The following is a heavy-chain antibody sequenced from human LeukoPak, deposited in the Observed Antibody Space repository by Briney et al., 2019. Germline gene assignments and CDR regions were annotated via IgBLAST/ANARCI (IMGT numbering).Heavy chain of an antibody. CDR3: ARDSAGNDY. CDR1: GFTLSNYW. CDR2: IKQDGSEK. Sequence: PGGSLRLSCAAPGFTLSNYWMSWVRQAPGKGLERVANIKQDGSEKYYVDSVKGRFTISRDNAKNSLYLQMNSLRAEDTAMYYCARDSAGNDYWGQRTLVTVSS. D-gene: IGHD6-13*01. V-gene: IGHV3-7*01. J-gene: IGHJ4*02.